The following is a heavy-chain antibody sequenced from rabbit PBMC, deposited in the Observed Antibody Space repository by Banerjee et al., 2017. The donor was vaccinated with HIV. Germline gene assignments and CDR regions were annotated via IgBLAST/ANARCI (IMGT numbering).Heavy chain of an antibody. CDR3: ATSYIGDAGYGGALNL. Sequence: QEQLVESGGGLVQPEGSLTLTCTASGLDLSSTYLICWVRQAPGKGLEWIACIYVGASGVTYSASWVNGRFTISKTSSTTVALQMTSLTAADTATYFCATSYIGDAGYGGALNLWGPGTLVTVS. CDR1: GLDLSSTYL. J-gene: IGHJ4*01. D-gene: IGHD4-2*01. V-gene: IGHV1S45*01. CDR2: IYVGASGVT.